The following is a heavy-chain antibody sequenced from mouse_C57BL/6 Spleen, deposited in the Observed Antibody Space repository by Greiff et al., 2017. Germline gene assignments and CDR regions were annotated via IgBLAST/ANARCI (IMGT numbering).Heavy chain of an antibody. CDR2: IDPEDGDT. CDR1: GFNIKDYY. J-gene: IGHJ3*01. CDR3: TTDSNDVETGGFAY. D-gene: IGHD2-12*01. Sequence: EVQLQQSGAELVRPGASVKLSCTASGFNIKDYYMHWVKQRPEQGLEWIGRIDPEDGDTEYAPKFPGKATMTADTSSNTAYLQLSSLTSEDTAVYYCTTDSNDVETGGFAYWGQGTLVTVSA. V-gene: IGHV14-1*01.